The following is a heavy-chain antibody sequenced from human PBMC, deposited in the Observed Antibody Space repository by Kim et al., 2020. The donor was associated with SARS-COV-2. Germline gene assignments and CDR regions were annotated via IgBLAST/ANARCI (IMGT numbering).Heavy chain of an antibody. V-gene: IGHV4-59*13. CDR3: ARAPGAIFGVVTDFDY. J-gene: IGHJ4*02. Sequence: SETLSLTCTVSGGSISSYYWSWIRQPPGKGLEWIGYIYYSGSTNYNPSLKSRVTISVDTSKNQFSLKLSSVTAADTAVYYCARAPGAIFGVVTDFDYWGQGTMVTVSS. CDR1: GGSISSYY. D-gene: IGHD3-3*01. CDR2: IYYSGST.